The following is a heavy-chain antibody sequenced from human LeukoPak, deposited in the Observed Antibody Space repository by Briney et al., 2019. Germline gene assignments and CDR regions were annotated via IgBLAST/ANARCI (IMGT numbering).Heavy chain of an antibody. CDR3: ARGSFYYAMDV. J-gene: IGHJ6*02. CDR1: GFTFSDYY. CDR2: TSGGSSSNT. Sequence: GGSLRLSCAASGFTFSDYYMRWIRQAPGKGLEWVSGTSGGSSSNTNYADSVKGRFTISRDNAKNSLYLQMNSLRAEDTAVYFCARGSFYYAMDVWGQGTTVTVSS. V-gene: IGHV3-11*05.